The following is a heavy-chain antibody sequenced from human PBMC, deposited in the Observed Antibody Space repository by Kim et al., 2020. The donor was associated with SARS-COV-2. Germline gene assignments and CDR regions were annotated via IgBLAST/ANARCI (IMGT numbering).Heavy chain of an antibody. Sequence: ETLSLTCTVSGGSISSYYWSWIRQPPGKGLEWIGYIYYSGSTNYNPSLKSRVTISVDTSKNQFSLKLSSVTAADTAVYYCARDPGGGGDAFDIWGQGTMVTVSS. CDR1: GGSISSYY. D-gene: IGHD2-15*01. CDR2: IYYSGST. J-gene: IGHJ3*02. CDR3: ARDPGGGGDAFDI. V-gene: IGHV4-59*13.